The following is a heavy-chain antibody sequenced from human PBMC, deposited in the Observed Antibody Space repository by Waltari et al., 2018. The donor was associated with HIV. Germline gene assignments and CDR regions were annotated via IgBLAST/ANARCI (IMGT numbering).Heavy chain of an antibody. CDR1: GFTFSSYS. CDR2: ISSSSSYI. J-gene: IGHJ4*02. CDR3: ATLVSSGWYYFDY. Sequence: EVQLVESGGGLVKPGGSLRLSCAASGFTFSSYSMNWVCQAPGKGLEWVSSISSSSSYIYYADSVKGRFTISRDNAKNSLYLQMNSLRAEDTAVYYCATLVSSGWYYFDYWGQGTLVTVSS. V-gene: IGHV3-21*01. D-gene: IGHD6-19*01.